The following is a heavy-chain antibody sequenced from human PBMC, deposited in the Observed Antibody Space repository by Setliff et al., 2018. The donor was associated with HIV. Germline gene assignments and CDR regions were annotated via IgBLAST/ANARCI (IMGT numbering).Heavy chain of an antibody. CDR3: AREVDYYDSSRYLLLYYFDS. D-gene: IGHD3-22*01. CDR1: NGSISSHY. Sequence: PSETLSLTCTVSNGSISSHYWSWIRQPPGKGLEWIGNMYYSGSTNYNPSHKSRVTISVDRSQNHFSLKLSSVTAADTAVYYCAREVDYYDSSRYLLLYYFDSWGQGTLVTVSS. CDR2: MYYSGST. V-gene: IGHV4-59*11. J-gene: IGHJ4*02.